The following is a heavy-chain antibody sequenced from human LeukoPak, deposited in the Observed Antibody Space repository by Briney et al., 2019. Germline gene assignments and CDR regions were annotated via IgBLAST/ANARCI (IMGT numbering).Heavy chain of an antibody. D-gene: IGHD2-2*01. CDR3: ARGNPMPDY. CDR1: GGSISSYY. V-gene: IGHV4-59*12. J-gene: IGHJ4*02. CDR2: IYHSGST. Sequence: SETLSLTCTVSGGSISSYYWSWIRQPPGKGLEWIGYIYHSGSTYYNPSLKSRVTISVDRSKNQFSLKLSSVTAADTAVYYCARGNPMPDYWGQGTLVTVSS.